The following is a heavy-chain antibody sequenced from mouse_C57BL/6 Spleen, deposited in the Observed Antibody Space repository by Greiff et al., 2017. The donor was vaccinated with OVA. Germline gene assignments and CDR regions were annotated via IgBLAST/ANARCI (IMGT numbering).Heavy chain of an antibody. D-gene: IGHD4-1*01. CDR1: GYTFTSYW. Sequence: QVQLQQSGAELARPGSSVKLSCKASGYTFTSYWMHWVKQRPIQGLEWIGNIDPSDSETHYNQKFKDKATLTVDKSSSTAYMQLSSLTSEDSAVDYCARGNWEKGYAMDYWGQGTSVTVSS. CDR3: ARGNWEKGYAMDY. V-gene: IGHV1-52*01. J-gene: IGHJ4*01. CDR2: IDPSDSET.